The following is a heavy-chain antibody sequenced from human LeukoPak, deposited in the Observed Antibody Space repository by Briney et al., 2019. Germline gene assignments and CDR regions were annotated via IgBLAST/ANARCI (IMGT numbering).Heavy chain of an antibody. CDR3: ARHVPSALRVVVVTSDWYFDL. CDR2: VFHGGST. CDR1: GCSIINNHYY. V-gene: IGHV4-39*01. Sequence: PSETLSLTCTASGCSIINNHYYWGWIRQPPGKGLEWIWTVFHGGSTYYNPSLESRVTISVDTANNQFSLNLRSVTAADTALYYCARHVPSALRVVVVTSDWYFDLWGRGTLVTVSS. D-gene: IGHD2-21*02. J-gene: IGHJ2*01.